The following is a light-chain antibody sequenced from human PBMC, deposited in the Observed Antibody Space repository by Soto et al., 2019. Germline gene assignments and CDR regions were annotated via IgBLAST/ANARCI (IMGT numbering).Light chain of an antibody. CDR3: SSYGGNNNYV. V-gene: IGLV2-8*01. J-gene: IGLJ1*01. Sequence: QSALTQPPSASGSPEQSVTISCTGTSSDVGGYNYVSWYQQHPGKVPKLMIYEVSKRPSGVPDRFSGSKSGKTASLTVSGLQAEDEADYYCSSYGGNNNYVFGTGTKVTVL. CDR1: SSDVGGYNY. CDR2: EVS.